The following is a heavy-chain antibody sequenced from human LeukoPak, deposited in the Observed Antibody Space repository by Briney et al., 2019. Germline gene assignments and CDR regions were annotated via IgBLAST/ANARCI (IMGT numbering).Heavy chain of an antibody. CDR1: GYTFTSYW. V-gene: IGHV5-51*01. CDR2: IYPGDFNT. CDR3: ATSTQWFGELKAFDS. Sequence: GESLKISCKGSGYTFTSYWIGWLRQMPGKGLEWMGIIYPGDFNTRYNPSFQGQVTISVDRSISTAYLQWSSLKASDTAMYYCATSTQWFGELKAFDSWGQGTLVTVSS. D-gene: IGHD3-10*01. J-gene: IGHJ4*02.